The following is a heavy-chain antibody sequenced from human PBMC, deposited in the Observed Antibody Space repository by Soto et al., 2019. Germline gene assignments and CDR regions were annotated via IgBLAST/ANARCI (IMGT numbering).Heavy chain of an antibody. V-gene: IGHV1-18*01. Sequence: ASVKVSCKASGYTFSTHGVSWVRQAPGQGLEWVGWISGYNGNTHYARKFQGRVTMSTDTSTSTAYMELRSLRSDDTAVYYCAREDCVTINCYVSDWGQGTLVTVSS. J-gene: IGHJ4*02. CDR2: ISGYNGNT. CDR3: AREDCVTINCYVSD. D-gene: IGHD2-2*01. CDR1: GYTFSTHG.